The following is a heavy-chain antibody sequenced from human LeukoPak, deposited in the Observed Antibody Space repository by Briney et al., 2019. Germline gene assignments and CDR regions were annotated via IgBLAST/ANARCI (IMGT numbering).Heavy chain of an antibody. J-gene: IGHJ4*02. CDR2: ISYDGSNE. D-gene: IGHD3-10*01. CDR1: GFTFSTYG. Sequence: PGGSLRLSCAASGFTFSTYGMHWVRQAPGKGLEWVAVISYDGSNEYYADSVKGRFTISRDNSKNTLYLQMNSLRPGDTAVYYCAKSGQLWLSPHDYWGQGTLVTVSS. CDR3: AKSGQLWLSPHDY. V-gene: IGHV3-30*18.